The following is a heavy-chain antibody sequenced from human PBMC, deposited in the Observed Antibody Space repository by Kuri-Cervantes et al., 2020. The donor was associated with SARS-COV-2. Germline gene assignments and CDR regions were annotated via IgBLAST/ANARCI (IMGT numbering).Heavy chain of an antibody. D-gene: IGHD3-22*01. Sequence: ASVKVSCKASGYTFTSYGISWVRQAPGQGLEWTGWISAYNGNTNYAQKLQGRVTMTTDTSTSTAYMELRSLRSDDTAVYYCARGGESITMIVVVIQPLDYWGQGTLVTVSS. CDR3: ARGGESITMIVVVIQPLDY. V-gene: IGHV1-18*01. J-gene: IGHJ4*02. CDR1: GYTFTSYG. CDR2: ISAYNGNT.